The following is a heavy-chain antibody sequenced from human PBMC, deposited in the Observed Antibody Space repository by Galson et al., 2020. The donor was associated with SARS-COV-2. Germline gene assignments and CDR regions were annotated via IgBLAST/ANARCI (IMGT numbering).Heavy chain of an antibody. J-gene: IGHJ4*02. CDR3: ARNLFLWPYYYFDH. CDR2: IYWDDDK. V-gene: IGHV2-5*02. Sequence: KMSGPTLVKPTQTLTLTCTFSGFSLSTSGVGVGWIRQPPGKALEWLALIYWDDDKHYSPSLRSRLTITKDTSRNQVVLTMTNMDPVDTATYYCARNLFLWPYYYFDHWGQGTLLTVSS. CDR1: GFSLSTSGVG. D-gene: IGHD3-10*01.